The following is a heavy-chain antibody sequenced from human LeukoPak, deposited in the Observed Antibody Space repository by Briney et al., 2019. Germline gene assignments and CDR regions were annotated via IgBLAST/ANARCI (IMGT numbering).Heavy chain of an antibody. CDR3: AKARGSGYYSSFDL. V-gene: IGHV3-23*01. J-gene: IGHJ2*01. D-gene: IGHD6-19*01. CDR1: GFTFSNYA. Sequence: GGSLRLSCAASGFTFSNYAINWVRQAPGKGLEWVSAFTGSGGSTYYADSVKGRFTISRDNSKNTLFLQMNSLRAEDTAVYYCAKARGSGYYSSFDLWGRGTLVTVSS. CDR2: FTGSGGST.